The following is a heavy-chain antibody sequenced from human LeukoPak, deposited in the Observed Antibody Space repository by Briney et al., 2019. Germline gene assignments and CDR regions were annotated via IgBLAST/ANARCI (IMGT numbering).Heavy chain of an antibody. V-gene: IGHV4-34*01. Sequence: PSETLSLTCAVYGGSFSGYYWSWIRQPPGKGLEWIGEINHSGSTNYNPSLKSRVTISVDTSKNQFSLKLSSVTAADTAVYYCARGFNGDSGSYPDYFDYWGQGTLVTVSS. CDR1: GGSFSGYY. J-gene: IGHJ4*02. CDR3: ARGFNGDSGSYPDYFDY. D-gene: IGHD1-26*01. CDR2: INHSGST.